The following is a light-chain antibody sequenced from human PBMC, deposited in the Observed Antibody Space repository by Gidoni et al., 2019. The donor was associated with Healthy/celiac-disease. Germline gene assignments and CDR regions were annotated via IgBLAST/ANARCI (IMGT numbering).Light chain of an antibody. CDR1: QSVSSN. Sequence: ELVMTQSPATLSVSPGERATLSCRASQSVSSNLAWYQQKPGPAPRLLLYGSSTRATGIPARFSGSGSGTEFTLTISSLQSKYFAVYFCQQYNNWPPLYTFGQGTKVEIK. J-gene: IGKJ2*01. CDR3: QQYNNWPPLYT. CDR2: GSS. V-gene: IGKV3-15*01.